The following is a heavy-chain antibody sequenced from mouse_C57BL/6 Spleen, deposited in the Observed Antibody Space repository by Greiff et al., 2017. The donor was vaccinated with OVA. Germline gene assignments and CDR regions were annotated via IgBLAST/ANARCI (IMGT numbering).Heavy chain of an antibody. J-gene: IGHJ2*01. CDR1: GYTFTSYW. D-gene: IGHD3-2*01. V-gene: IGHV1-50*01. Sequence: QVQLKQPGAELVKPGASVKLSCKASGYTFTSYWMQWVKQRPGQGLEWIGEIDPSDSYTNYNQKFKGKATLTVDTSSSTAYMQLSSLTSEDSAVYYCARETLVDYWGQGTTLTVSS. CDR2: IDPSDSYT. CDR3: ARETLVDY.